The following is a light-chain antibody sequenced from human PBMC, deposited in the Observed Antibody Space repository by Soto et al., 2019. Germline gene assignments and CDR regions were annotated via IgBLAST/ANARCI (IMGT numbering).Light chain of an antibody. J-gene: IGLJ1*01. CDR3: SSYTSSNTLYV. CDR1: SSDVGTHDA. CDR2: EVT. Sequence: QSVLTQPASVSGSPGQSITISCTGTSSDVGTHDAVSWYQQHPGKAPKLFLYEVTNRPSGVSSRFSGSKSGSTASLTISGLQAEDEADYYCSSYTSSNTLYVFATGTKLTVL. V-gene: IGLV2-14*02.